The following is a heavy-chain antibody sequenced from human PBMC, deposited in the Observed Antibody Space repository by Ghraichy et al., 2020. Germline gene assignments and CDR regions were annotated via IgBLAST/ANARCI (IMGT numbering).Heavy chain of an antibody. CDR1: GYTFTGYY. CDR3: ARESTTMGGFDY. Sequence: ASVKVSCKASGYTFTGYYMHWVRQAPGQGLEWVGWINPNSGGTNYAQKFQGRVTMTRDTSISTAYMELSRLRSDDTAVYYCARESTTMGGFDYWGQGTLVTVSS. D-gene: IGHD4-23*01. V-gene: IGHV1-2*02. CDR2: INPNSGGT. J-gene: IGHJ4*02.